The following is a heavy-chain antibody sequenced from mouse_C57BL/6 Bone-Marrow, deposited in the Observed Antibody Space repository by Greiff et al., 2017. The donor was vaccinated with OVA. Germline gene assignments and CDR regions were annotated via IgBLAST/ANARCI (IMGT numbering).Heavy chain of an antibody. CDR3: ARELLRYWYFDV. J-gene: IGHJ1*03. Sequence: VQIQQSGAELMKPGASVKLSCKATGYTFTGYWIEWVKQRPGHGLEWIGEILPGSGSTNSNEKFKGKATFTADTSSNTAYMQLSSLTTEDSAIYYCARELLRYWYFDVWGTGTTVTVSS. CDR1: GYTFTGYW. D-gene: IGHD1-1*01. CDR2: ILPGSGST. V-gene: IGHV1-9*01.